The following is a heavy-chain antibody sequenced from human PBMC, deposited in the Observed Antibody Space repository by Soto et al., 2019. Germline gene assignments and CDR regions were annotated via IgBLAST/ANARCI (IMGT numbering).Heavy chain of an antibody. CDR2: LSYDGSNK. Sequence: PGGSLRLSCAASGFTFSTYGMHWVRQAPGKGLEWVAVLSYDGSNKHYADSVKGRFTISRDNSKNTLYLQMNSLRAEDTAVYYCAKDGIVLRFLEYLLYLDYSGKATLVTVSS. CDR1: GFTFSTYG. J-gene: IGHJ4*02. D-gene: IGHD3-3*01. V-gene: IGHV3-30*18. CDR3: AKDGIVLRFLEYLLYLDY.